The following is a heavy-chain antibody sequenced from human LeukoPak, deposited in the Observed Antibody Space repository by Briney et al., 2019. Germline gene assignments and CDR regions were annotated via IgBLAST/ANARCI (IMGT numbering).Heavy chain of an antibody. D-gene: IGHD3-22*01. J-gene: IGHJ4*02. CDR2: INAGNGNT. Sequence: GASVKVSCKPSGYKASGDSFSNYAIHWVRQAPGQRPEWMGWINAGNGNTKYSKKYQGRVTITRDTSASTAYMDLSSLRPEDTAMNYCARSATNYFDSVGYPLDSWGQGTLVTVSS. CDR3: ARSATNYFDSVGYPLDS. V-gene: IGHV1-3*01. CDR1: GDSFSNYA.